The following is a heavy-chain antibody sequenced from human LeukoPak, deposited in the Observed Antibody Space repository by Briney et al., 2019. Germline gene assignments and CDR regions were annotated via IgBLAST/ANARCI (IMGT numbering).Heavy chain of an antibody. V-gene: IGHV3-74*03. CDR2: INTDGRGI. Sequence: GGSLRLSCAASGFTFRNYRMHWVRQAPGKGLVWVAEINTDGRGIKYADSVKGRFTIFRDNTKKTLYLQMNSLRDEDTAVYYCARGTIEAAGTGYWGQGTLVTVSS. J-gene: IGHJ4*02. CDR3: ARGTIEAAGTGY. D-gene: IGHD6-13*01. CDR1: GFTFRNYR.